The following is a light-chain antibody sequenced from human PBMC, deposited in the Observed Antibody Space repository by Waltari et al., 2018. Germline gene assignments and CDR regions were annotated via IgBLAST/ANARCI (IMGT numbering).Light chain of an antibody. Sequence: QSALTQPPSASGSPGQSVTISCTGTSSDVGGHNFVSWYQQHPGKVPKLMIHEVSKRPSGVPDCFSGSKSGDTASLTVSGLQAEDEADYYCTSYAGSNILVFGGGTKLTVL. CDR1: SSDVGGHNF. CDR2: EVS. CDR3: TSYAGSNILV. V-gene: IGLV2-8*01. J-gene: IGLJ2*01.